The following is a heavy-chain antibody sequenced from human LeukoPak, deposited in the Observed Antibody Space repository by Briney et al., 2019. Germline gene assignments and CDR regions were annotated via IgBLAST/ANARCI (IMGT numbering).Heavy chain of an antibody. CDR1: GGSISSGSYY. CDR3: ARAAYYDSSGYYQDHWYFDL. D-gene: IGHD3-22*01. Sequence: SETLSLTCTVSGGSISSGSYYWSWIRQPAGKGLEWIGRIYTSGSTNYNPSLKSRVTISVDTSKNQFSLKLSSVTAADTAVYYCARAAYYDSSGYYQDHWYFDLWGRGTLVTVSS. CDR2: IYTSGST. V-gene: IGHV4-61*02. J-gene: IGHJ2*01.